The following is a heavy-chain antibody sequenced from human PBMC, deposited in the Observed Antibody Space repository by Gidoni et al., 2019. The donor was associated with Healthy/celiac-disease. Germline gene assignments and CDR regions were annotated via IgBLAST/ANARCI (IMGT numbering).Heavy chain of an antibody. CDR2: ISSSGSTI. CDR3: ARASDFGVGRPFDY. D-gene: IGHD3-3*01. J-gene: IGHJ4*02. CDR1: GFTFSSYE. Sequence: EVQLVESGGGLVQPGGSLRLSCAASGFTFSSYEMNWVRQDPGKGLEWVSYISSSGSTIYYADSVKGRFTISRDNAKNSLYLQMNSLRAEDTAVYYCARASDFGVGRPFDYWGQGTLVTVSS. V-gene: IGHV3-48*03.